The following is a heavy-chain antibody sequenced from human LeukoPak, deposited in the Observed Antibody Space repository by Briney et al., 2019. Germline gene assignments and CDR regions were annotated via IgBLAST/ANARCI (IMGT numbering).Heavy chain of an antibody. CDR2: INHSGST. J-gene: IGHJ4*02. CDR3: ARGAVRVLLWFGELPHFDY. CDR1: GGSFSGYY. V-gene: IGHV4-34*01. D-gene: IGHD3-10*01. Sequence: PSETLSLNCAVYGGSFSGYYWRWIRQPPGKGREWMGEINHSGSTNYNPSLNSRVTISVDTSKNQFSLKLSSVTAADTAGYYCARGAVRVLLWFGELPHFDYWGQGTLVTVSS.